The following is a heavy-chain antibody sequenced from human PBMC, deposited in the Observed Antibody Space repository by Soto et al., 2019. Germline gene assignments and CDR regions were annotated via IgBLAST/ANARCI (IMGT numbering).Heavy chain of an antibody. CDR1: GFTFSDHY. J-gene: IGHJ4*02. CDR2: IRNKVNSYTT. CDR3: VRGYARDPRYFDC. Sequence: PGGSLRLSCAASGFTFSDHYMDWVRQAPGKGLEWVGRIRNKVNSYTTEYAASVKDRFTISRDDSKNSLFLQMNSLKTEDTAIYYCVRGYARDPRYFDCWGQGTLVTVSS. D-gene: IGHD3-16*01. V-gene: IGHV3-72*01.